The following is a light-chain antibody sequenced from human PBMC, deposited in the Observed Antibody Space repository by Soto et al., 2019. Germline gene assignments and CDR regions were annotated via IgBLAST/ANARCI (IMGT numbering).Light chain of an antibody. CDR3: QQYNNWPPGKYT. Sequence: EIMMTQSPATLSVSPGERATLSCRASQSVSSNLAWYQQKPGQAPRLLIYGASTRATGIPARFSGSGSGTEFTLTMSSLPSEDFAVYYCQQYNNWPPGKYTFGQGTKLEIK. CDR2: GAS. CDR1: QSVSSN. J-gene: IGKJ2*01. V-gene: IGKV3-15*01.